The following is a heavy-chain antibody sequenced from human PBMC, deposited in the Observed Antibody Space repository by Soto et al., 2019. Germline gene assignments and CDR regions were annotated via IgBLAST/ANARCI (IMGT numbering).Heavy chain of an antibody. CDR3: ARDRMGRNFGSRIYYCAY. V-gene: IGHV3-30-3*01. CDR1: GFTFSSYA. CDR2: ISYDGSNN. J-gene: IGHJ4*02. Sequence: QVQLVESGGGVVQPGRSLSLSCAASGFTFSSYAMHWVRQAPGKGLEWVAVISYDGSNNSDADSVKGRFTISRDNSKNTLYLQMNSLRAGDTAVYYCARDRMGRNFGSRIYYCAYWGQGTLVCVS. D-gene: IGHD3-10*01.